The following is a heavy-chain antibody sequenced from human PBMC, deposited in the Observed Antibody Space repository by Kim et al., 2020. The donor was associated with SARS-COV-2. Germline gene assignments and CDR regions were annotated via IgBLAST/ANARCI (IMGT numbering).Heavy chain of an antibody. D-gene: IGHD3-10*01. Sequence: SETLSLTCTVSGGSISSSSYYWGWIRQPPGKGLEWIGSIYYSGSTYYNPSLKSRVTISVDTSKNQFSLKLSSVTAADTAVYYCSGYYGSGSYYTPHFSDYYYGMDVWGQGTTVTVSS. CDR2: IYYSGST. J-gene: IGHJ6*02. CDR3: SGYYGSGSYYTPHFSDYYYGMDV. CDR1: GGSISSSSYY. V-gene: IGHV4-39*01.